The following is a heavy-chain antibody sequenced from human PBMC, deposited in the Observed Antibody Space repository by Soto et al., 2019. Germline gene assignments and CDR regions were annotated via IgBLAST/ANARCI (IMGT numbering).Heavy chain of an antibody. CDR2: IKSKTDGGTT. CDR3: TTDWIPITMVRGVPPASFDY. CDR1: GFTFSNAW. V-gene: IGHV3-15*01. D-gene: IGHD3-10*01. J-gene: IGHJ4*02. Sequence: GSLRLSCAASGFTFSNAWMSWVRQAPGKGLEWVGRIKSKTDGGTTDYAAPVKGRFTISRDDSKNTLYLQMNSLKTEDTAVYYCTTDWIPITMVRGVPPASFDYWGQGTLVTVSS.